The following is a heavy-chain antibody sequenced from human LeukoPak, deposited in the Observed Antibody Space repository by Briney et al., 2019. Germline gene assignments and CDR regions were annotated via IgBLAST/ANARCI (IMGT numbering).Heavy chain of an antibody. Sequence: PGGSLRLSCAASGFTFSSYAMRWVRQAPGKGLHWVSSFSGSGGTTYYADSVKGSFTISRDNSTNTLYLRMSSLRAEDTAVYYCVKDRWADYYGSGTYFDYWGQGTLVTVSS. D-gene: IGHD3-10*01. V-gene: IGHV3-23*01. CDR3: VKDRWADYYGSGTYFDY. CDR2: FSGSGGTT. CDR1: GFTFSSYA. J-gene: IGHJ4*02.